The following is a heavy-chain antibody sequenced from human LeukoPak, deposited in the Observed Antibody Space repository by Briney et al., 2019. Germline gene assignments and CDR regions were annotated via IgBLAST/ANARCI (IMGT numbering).Heavy chain of an antibody. CDR1: GGSISSYY. Sequence: SETLSLTCTVSGGSISSYYWSWIRQPPGKGLEWIGYIYYGGSTNYNPSLKSRVTISVDTSKNQFSLKLSSVTAADTAVYYCARCRDDYVWGSYRQSDAFDIWSQGTMVTVSS. CDR3: ARCRDDYVWGSYRQSDAFDI. CDR2: IYYGGST. V-gene: IGHV4-59*01. J-gene: IGHJ3*02. D-gene: IGHD3-16*02.